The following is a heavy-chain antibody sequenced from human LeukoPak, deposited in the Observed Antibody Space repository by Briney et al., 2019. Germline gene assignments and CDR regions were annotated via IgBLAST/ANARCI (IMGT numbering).Heavy chain of an antibody. D-gene: IGHD1-26*01. Sequence: PSETLSLTCTASGGSISSYYWSWIRQPPGKGLEWIGYIYYSGSTNYNPSLKSRVTISVDTSKNQFSLKLSSVTAADTAVYYCASLSGSYWGDAFDIWGQGTMVTVSS. V-gene: IGHV4-59*12. J-gene: IGHJ3*02. CDR2: IYYSGST. CDR1: GGSISSYY. CDR3: ASLSGSYWGDAFDI.